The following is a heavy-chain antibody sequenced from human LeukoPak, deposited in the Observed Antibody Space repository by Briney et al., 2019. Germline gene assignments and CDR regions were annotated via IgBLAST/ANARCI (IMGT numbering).Heavy chain of an antibody. CDR2: ISSSSSYI. V-gene: IGHV3-21*01. CDR3: ARGSSLPDAFDI. CDR1: GFTFSSYS. J-gene: IGHJ3*02. D-gene: IGHD1-26*01. Sequence: GGSLRLSCAASGFTFSSYSMNWVRQAPGKGLEWVSSISSSSSYIYYADSVKGRFTISRDNAKNSLYLQMNSLRAKDTAVYYCARGSSLPDAFDIWGQGTMVTVSS.